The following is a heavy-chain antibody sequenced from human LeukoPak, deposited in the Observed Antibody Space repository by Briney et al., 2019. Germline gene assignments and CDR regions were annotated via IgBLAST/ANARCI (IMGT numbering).Heavy chain of an antibody. V-gene: IGHV3-23*01. CDR1: GFTFTDYA. CDR3: AKWGNLGFDP. Sequence: GGSLRLSCAASGFTFTDYAMSWVRQAPGKGLDWVSLISGSGGSTYYADSAKGRFTISRDNSKNTLYLQMNSLRAEDTAVYYCAKWGNLGFDPWGQGILVTVSS. CDR2: ISGSGGST. J-gene: IGHJ5*02. D-gene: IGHD3-16*01.